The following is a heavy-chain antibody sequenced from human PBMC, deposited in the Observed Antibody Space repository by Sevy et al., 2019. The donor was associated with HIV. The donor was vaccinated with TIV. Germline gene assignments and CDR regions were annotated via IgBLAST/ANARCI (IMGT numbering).Heavy chain of an antibody. J-gene: IGHJ4*02. CDR1: GFTFTNAW. CDR3: TTDLSSGSYKIY. CDR2: IKSKTNGGTI. V-gene: IGHV3-15*01. D-gene: IGHD6-19*01. Sequence: GGSLRLSFAASGFTFTNAWMSWVRQAPGKGLEWVGRIKSKTNGGTIDYAAPVKGRFTISRDDSKNTVFLQMNSLKIEDTAMYYCTTDLSSGSYKIYWGQGTPVTVSS.